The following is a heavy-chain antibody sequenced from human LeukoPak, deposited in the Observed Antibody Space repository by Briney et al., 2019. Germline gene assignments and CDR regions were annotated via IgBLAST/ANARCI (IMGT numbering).Heavy chain of an antibody. D-gene: IGHD6-6*01. CDR2: IYPGDSDT. CDR1: GYSFTSYW. Sequence: GESLKISCKGSGYSFTSYWIGWVRQMPGKGLEWMGIIYPGDSDTRYSPSSQGQVTISADKSISTAYLQWSSLKASDTAMYYCAKLVPGGMEGNWFDPWGQGTLVTVSS. CDR3: AKLVPGGMEGNWFDP. J-gene: IGHJ5*02. V-gene: IGHV5-51*01.